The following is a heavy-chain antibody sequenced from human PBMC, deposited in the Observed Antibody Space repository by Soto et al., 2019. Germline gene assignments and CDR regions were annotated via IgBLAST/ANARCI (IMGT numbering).Heavy chain of an antibody. CDR1: GFTFSSYG. V-gene: IGHV3-30*18. CDR2: ISYDGSNK. CDR3: AKDAYGDYLYYFDY. D-gene: IGHD4-17*01. J-gene: IGHJ4*02. Sequence: GGSLRLSCAASGFTFSSYGMHWVRQAPGKGLEWVAVISYDGSNKYYADSVKGRFTISRDNSKNTLYLQMNSLRAEDTAVYYCAKDAYGDYLYYFDYWGQGTLVTVSS.